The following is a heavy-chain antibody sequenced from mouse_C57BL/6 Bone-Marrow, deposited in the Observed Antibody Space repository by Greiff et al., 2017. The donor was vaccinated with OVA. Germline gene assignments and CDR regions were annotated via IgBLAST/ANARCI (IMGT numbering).Heavy chain of an antibody. CDR3: ARDYSNRYWYFDV. D-gene: IGHD2-5*01. J-gene: IGHJ1*03. CDR1: GFNIKDYY. CDR2: IDPEDGET. V-gene: IGHV14-2*01. Sequence: EVHLVESGAELVKPGASVKLSCTASGFNIKDYYMHWVKQRTEQGLERIGRIDPEDGETKYAPKFQGKATITADASSNTAYLQLSSLTSEDTAVYYGARDYSNRYWYFDVWGTGTTVTVSS.